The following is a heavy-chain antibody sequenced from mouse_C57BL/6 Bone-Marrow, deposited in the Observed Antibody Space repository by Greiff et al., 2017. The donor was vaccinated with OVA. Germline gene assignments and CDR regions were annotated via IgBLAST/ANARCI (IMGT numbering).Heavy chain of an antibody. CDR3: ARRGYGSSYLYYFDD. V-gene: IGHV1-54*01. Sequence: VQLQQSGAELVRPGTSVKVSCKASGYAFTNYLIEWVKQRPGQGLEWIGVINPGSGGTNYNEKFKGKATLTADKSSSTAYMQLSSLTSEDSAVYFCARRGYGSSYLYYFDDWGQGTTLTVSS. CDR2: INPGSGGT. J-gene: IGHJ2*01. D-gene: IGHD1-1*01. CDR1: GYAFTNYL.